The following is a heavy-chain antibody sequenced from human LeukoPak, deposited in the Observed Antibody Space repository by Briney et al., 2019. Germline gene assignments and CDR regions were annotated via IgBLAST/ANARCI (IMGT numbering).Heavy chain of an antibody. V-gene: IGHV1-2*02. CDR3: ARADRLHGGPYLIGP. J-gene: IGHJ5*02. CDR2: INPNSGGT. CDR1: GYSFTDYY. Sequence: ASVKVSCKTSGYSFTDYYMHWVRQAPGQGLEWMGWINPNSGGTSSAQKFQGRVTMTRDTSNTTVYMEVNWLTSDDTAIYYCARADRLHGGPYLIGPWGQGTLVTVSS. D-gene: IGHD2-21*01.